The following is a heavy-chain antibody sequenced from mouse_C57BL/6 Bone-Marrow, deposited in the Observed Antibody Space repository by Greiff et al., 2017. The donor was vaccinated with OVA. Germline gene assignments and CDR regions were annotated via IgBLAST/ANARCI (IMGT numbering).Heavy chain of an antibody. CDR3: TSYGNFDY. CDR2: IDPENGAT. CDR1: GFNIKDAY. D-gene: IGHD2-1*01. V-gene: IGHV14-4*01. J-gene: IGHJ2*01. Sequence: EVQLQQSGAELVRPGASVKLSCTASGFNIKDAYMHWVKQRPEQGLEWIGWIDPENGATEYASKFQGKATITADTSSNTAYLQLSSLTSEDTAVYYCTSYGNFDYWGQGTTLTVSS.